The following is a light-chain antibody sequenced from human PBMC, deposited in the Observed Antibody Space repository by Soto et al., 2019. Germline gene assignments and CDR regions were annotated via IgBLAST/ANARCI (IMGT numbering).Light chain of an antibody. CDR1: QSISMK. CDR2: DTS. V-gene: IGKV3D-15*01. Sequence: EMVMTQSPATLSVSLGDRATLSCRASQSISMKLAWYQQKAGQAPSLLFYDTSIRASGIPARFSGSGSGTEFTLTISSLQSEDFAVYYCQQYNEWPRTFGGGTNV. CDR3: QQYNEWPRT. J-gene: IGKJ4*02.